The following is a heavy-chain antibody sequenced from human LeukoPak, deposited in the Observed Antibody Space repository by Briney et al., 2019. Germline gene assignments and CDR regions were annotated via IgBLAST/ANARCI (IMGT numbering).Heavy chain of an antibody. CDR2: IYHSGST. Sequence: PSETLSLTCTVSGGSISSSSYYWGWIRQPPGKGLEWIGSIYHSGSTYYNPSLKSRVTISVDTSKNQFSLKLSSVTAADTAVYYCAREPPFGDILTGYSRDNFDYWGQGTLVTVSS. V-gene: IGHV4-39*07. D-gene: IGHD3-9*01. CDR3: AREPPFGDILTGYSRDNFDY. CDR1: GGSISSSSYY. J-gene: IGHJ4*02.